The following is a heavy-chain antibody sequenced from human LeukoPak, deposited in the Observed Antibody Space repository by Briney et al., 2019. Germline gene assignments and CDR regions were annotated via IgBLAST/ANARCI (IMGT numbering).Heavy chain of an antibody. CDR2: IYHSGST. V-gene: IGHV4-30-2*01. Sequence: SETLSLTCTVSGGSISSGGYYWSWIRQPPGKGLEWIGYIYHSGSTYYNPSLKSRVTISVDRSKNQFSLKLSSVTAADTAVYYCARDPRSISPRITMVRGVIGYWGQGTLVTVSS. CDR3: ARDPRSISPRITMVRGVIGY. D-gene: IGHD3-10*01. CDR1: GGSISSGGYY. J-gene: IGHJ4*02.